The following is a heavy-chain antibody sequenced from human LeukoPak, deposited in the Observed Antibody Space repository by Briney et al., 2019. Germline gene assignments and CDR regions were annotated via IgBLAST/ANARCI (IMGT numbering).Heavy chain of an antibody. CDR2: IYSGGST. V-gene: IGHV3-66*01. D-gene: IGHD2-2*01. CDR1: GFTVSSNY. CDR3: ARSPVPAAMREYYFDY. J-gene: IGHJ4*02. Sequence: GGSLGLSCAASGFTVSSNYMSWVRQAPGKGLEWVSVIYSGGSTYYADSVKGRFTISRDNSKNTLYLQMNSLRAEDTAVYYCARSPVPAAMREYYFDYWGQGTLVTVSS.